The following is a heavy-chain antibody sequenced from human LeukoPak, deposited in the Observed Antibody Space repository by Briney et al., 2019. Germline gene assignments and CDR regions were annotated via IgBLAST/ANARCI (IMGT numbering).Heavy chain of an antibody. Sequence: SETLSLTCAGYGGSFSGYYWSWIRQPPGKGLEWVGEINHSGSTNYNASLKSRVTISVDTSKNLFSLKLSSVTAADTSVYYCARGFGDYGANGGEEYDYWGQGTLVTVSS. D-gene: IGHD4-17*01. CDR2: INHSGST. V-gene: IGHV4-34*01. J-gene: IGHJ4*02. CDR3: ARGFGDYGANGGEEYDY. CDR1: GGSFSGYY.